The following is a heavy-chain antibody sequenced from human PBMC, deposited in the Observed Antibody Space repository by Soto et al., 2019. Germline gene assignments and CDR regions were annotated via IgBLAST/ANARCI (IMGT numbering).Heavy chain of an antibody. CDR2: ISTYNGNT. CDR1: GYTFTSYG. V-gene: IGHV1-18*01. Sequence: ASVKVSCKASGYTFTSYGISWVRQAPGQGLEWMGWISTYNGNTNYAQMLQGRVTMTTDTSTSTAYMEMRSLRSDDTAVYYCAREPGSGWHSDGYYGMDVWGQGTTVTVS. CDR3: AREPGSGWHSDGYYGMDV. D-gene: IGHD6-19*01. J-gene: IGHJ6*02.